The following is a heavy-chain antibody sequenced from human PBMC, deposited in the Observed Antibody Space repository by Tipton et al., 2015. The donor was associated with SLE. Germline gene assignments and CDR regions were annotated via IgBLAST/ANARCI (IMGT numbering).Heavy chain of an antibody. V-gene: IGHV4-61*02. Sequence: TLSLTCDVSGYSISSRYYWTWIRQPAGKGLEGIGRIYTSWSTNYNPSLKSRVTVSVDTSKNQFSLRLTSVTAADTAVYYCARGVHQLGRSDYWGRGTLVTVSS. CDR2: IYTSWST. CDR3: ARGVHQLGRSDY. CDR1: GYSISSRYY. J-gene: IGHJ4*02. D-gene: IGHD6-13*01.